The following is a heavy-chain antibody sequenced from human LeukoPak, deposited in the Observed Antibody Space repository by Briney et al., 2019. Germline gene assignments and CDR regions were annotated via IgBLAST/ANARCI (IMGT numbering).Heavy chain of an antibody. J-gene: IGHJ4*02. Sequence: PGGSLRLSCAASGFTFSSYAMHWVRQAPGKGLEWVAVISYDGSNKYYADSVKGRFTISRDNSKNTLYLQMNSLRAEDTAVYYCARASLYSSSWYYFDYWGQGTLVTVSS. D-gene: IGHD6-13*01. CDR1: GFTFSSYA. V-gene: IGHV3-30-3*01. CDR3: ARASLYSSSWYYFDY. CDR2: ISYDGSNK.